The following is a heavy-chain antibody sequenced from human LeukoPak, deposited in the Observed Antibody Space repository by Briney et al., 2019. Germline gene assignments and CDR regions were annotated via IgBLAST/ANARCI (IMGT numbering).Heavy chain of an antibody. CDR1: GFTFSYYG. D-gene: IGHD3-10*01. V-gene: IGHV3-30*02. CDR3: AKDLMRDRWFGES. CDR2: IRYDGNDK. J-gene: IGHJ5*02. Sequence: PGGSPGLSCAASGFTFSYYGMHWVRQAPGKGLEWVAFIRYDGNDKFYADSVKGRFTISRDTSRNTLFLQMNSLRTDDTAVYYCAKDLMRDRWFGESWGQGTLVTVSS.